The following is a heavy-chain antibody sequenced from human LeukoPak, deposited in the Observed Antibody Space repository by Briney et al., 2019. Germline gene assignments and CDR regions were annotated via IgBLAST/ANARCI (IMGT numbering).Heavy chain of an antibody. CDR2: ISGSGGST. V-gene: IGHV3-23*01. CDR3: AKLPIVVVVAAPEYYFDY. CDR1: GFTLSSYA. J-gene: IGHJ4*02. D-gene: IGHD2-15*01. Sequence: PGGSLRLSCAASGFTLSSYAMSWVRQAPGKGLEWVSAISGSGGSTYYADSVKGRFTISRDNSKNTLYLQMNSLRAEDTAVYYCAKLPIVVVVAAPEYYFDYWGQGTLVTVSS.